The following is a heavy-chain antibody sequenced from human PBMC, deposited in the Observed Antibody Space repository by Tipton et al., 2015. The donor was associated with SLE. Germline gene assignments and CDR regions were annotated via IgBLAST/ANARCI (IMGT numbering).Heavy chain of an antibody. CDR3: AKGRGSSSGWYGY. CDR2: ISSSSSYT. J-gene: IGHJ4*02. CDR1: GFTFSDYY. Sequence: QLVQSGGGLVKPGGSLRLSCAASGFTFSDYYMSWICQAPGKGLEWVSYISSSSSYTNYADSVKGRFTISRDNAKNSLYLQMNSLRAEDTAVYYCAKGRGSSSGWYGYWVQGTLVTVSS. D-gene: IGHD6-19*01. V-gene: IGHV3-11*05.